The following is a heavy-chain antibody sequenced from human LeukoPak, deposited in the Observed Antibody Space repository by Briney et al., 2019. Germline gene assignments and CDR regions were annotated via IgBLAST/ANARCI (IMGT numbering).Heavy chain of an antibody. CDR3: ARGRSFCGGDCPIRRKYFQH. CDR2: INHSGST. Sequence: SETLSLTCAVYGGSFSGYYWSWIRQPPGKGLEWIGEINHSGSTNYNPSLKGRVTISVDTSKNQFSLKLSSVTAADTAVYYCARGRSFCGGDCPIRRKYFQHWGQGTLVTVSS. CDR1: GGSFSGYY. V-gene: IGHV4-34*01. J-gene: IGHJ1*01. D-gene: IGHD2-21*02.